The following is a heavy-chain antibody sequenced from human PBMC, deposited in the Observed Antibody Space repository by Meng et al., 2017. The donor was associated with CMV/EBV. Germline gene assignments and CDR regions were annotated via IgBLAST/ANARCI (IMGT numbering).Heavy chain of an antibody. CDR1: GFTFSNAW. Sequence: VELVESGGGVVQPGGSLRLSCAASGFTFSNAWMSWVRQAPGKGLEWVGRIKSKTDGGTTDYAAPVKGRFTISRDDSKNTLYLQMNSLKTEDTAVYYCTTDGANTYYYDSSGYYYWGQGTLVTVSS. CDR3: TTDGANTYYYDSSGYYY. J-gene: IGHJ4*02. D-gene: IGHD3-22*01. V-gene: IGHV3-15*01. CDR2: IKSKTDGGTT.